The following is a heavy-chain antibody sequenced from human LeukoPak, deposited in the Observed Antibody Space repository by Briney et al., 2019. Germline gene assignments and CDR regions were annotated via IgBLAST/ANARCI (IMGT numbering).Heavy chain of an antibody. Sequence: GGSLRLSCAASGFTFSSYAMSWVRQAPGKGLEWVSAISGSGGSTYYADSVKGRFTISRDNTKNSLYLQMNSLRTEDTALYYCAKDFYRGDSLDHWGQGTLVTVSS. V-gene: IGHV3-23*01. CDR3: AKDFYRGDSLDH. J-gene: IGHJ4*02. CDR1: GFTFSSYA. CDR2: ISGSGGST. D-gene: IGHD2-21*02.